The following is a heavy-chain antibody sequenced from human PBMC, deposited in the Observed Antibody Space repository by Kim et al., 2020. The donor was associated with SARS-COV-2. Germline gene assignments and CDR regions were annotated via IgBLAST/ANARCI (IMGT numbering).Heavy chain of an antibody. J-gene: IGHJ3*02. V-gene: IGHV3-21*01. Sequence: ANSVKGQFPIPRDNAKTSLYLQMNRLRAEDTAVYYCARDRYGDYSHAFDIWGQGTMVTVSS. D-gene: IGHD4-17*01. CDR3: ARDRYGDYSHAFDI.